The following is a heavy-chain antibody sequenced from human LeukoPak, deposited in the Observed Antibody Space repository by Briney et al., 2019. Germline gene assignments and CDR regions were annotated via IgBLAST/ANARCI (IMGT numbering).Heavy chain of an antibody. CDR1: GYTFTSYG. J-gene: IGHJ4*02. CDR2: ISAYNGNT. V-gene: IGHV1-18*01. CDR3: ARADVITGTTGVDY. Sequence: ASVEVSCKASGYTFTSYGISWVRQAPGQGLEWMGWISAYNGNTNYAQKLQGRVTMTTDTSTSTAYMELRSLRSDDTAVYYCARADVITGTTGVDYWGQGTLVTVSS. D-gene: IGHD1-7*01.